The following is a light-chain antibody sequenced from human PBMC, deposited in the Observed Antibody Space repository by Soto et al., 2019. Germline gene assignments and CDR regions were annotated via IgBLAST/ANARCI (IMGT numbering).Light chain of an antibody. CDR1: ERVSRN. CDR2: GAS. Sequence: EMVVTQSPATLSVSPGERVTLSCRASERVSRNLAWYQQTPGKAPSLLIYGASTRAPGIPARSSGSGSGTDITLTISSLEPEDFAVYYCQQRSNWPWITFGQGTRLEIK. CDR3: QQRSNWPWIT. V-gene: IGKV3-11*01. J-gene: IGKJ5*01.